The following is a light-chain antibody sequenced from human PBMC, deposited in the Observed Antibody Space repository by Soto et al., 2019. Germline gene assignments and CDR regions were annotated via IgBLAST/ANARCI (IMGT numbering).Light chain of an antibody. J-gene: IGKJ4*01. CDR2: DAS. Sequence: VVLRQSPVTLSLSPGQRATLCCRASQSVSNNLAWYQQKCGQAPRLLIHDASNRATGIPARFSGGGYGTDFNLTISSLETEDFAVYYCQHRKTWPLTFGGGTKVDIK. V-gene: IGKV3-11*01. CDR1: QSVSNN. CDR3: QHRKTWPLT.